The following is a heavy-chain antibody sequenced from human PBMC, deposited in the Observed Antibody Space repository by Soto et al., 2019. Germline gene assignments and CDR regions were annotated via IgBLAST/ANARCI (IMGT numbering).Heavy chain of an antibody. CDR3: ARAAGYCSGGSCYYIAFDI. Sequence: QVQLVQSGAEVKKPGSSVKVSCKASGGTFSSYTISWVRQAPGQGLEWMGRIIPILGIANYAQKFQGRVTTPADKSTSTAYMELSSLRSEDTAVYYCARAAGYCSGGSCYYIAFDIWGQGTMVTVSS. CDR2: IIPILGIA. CDR1: GGTFSSYT. D-gene: IGHD2-15*01. J-gene: IGHJ3*02. V-gene: IGHV1-69*02.